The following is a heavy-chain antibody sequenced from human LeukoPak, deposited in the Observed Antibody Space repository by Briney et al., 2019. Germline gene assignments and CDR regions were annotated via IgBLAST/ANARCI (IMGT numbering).Heavy chain of an antibody. CDR1: GYSISSGYH. CDR2: IYHSGST. V-gene: IGHV4-38-2*01. D-gene: IGHD3-10*01. J-gene: IGHJ4*02. Sequence: KASETLSLTCAVSGYSISSGYHWGWIRQPPGEGLEWIGSIYHSGSTYYNPSLKSRVTISVDTSKNQFSLKLSSVTAADTAVYYCAKGIGLGSYPTSFDYWGQGTLVTVSS. CDR3: AKGIGLGSYPTSFDY.